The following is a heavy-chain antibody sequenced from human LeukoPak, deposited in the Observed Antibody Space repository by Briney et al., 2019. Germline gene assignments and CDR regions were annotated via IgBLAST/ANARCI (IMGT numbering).Heavy chain of an antibody. D-gene: IGHD3-10*01. J-gene: IGHJ4*02. Sequence: PGGSLRLSCAASGFTFSSYGMHWVRQAPGKGLEWVAVISYDGSNKYYADSVKGRFTISRDNSKNTLYLQMNSLRAEDTAVCYCAKDLGHSGGSGRHPFDYWGQGTLVTVSS. CDR1: GFTFSSYG. V-gene: IGHV3-30*18. CDR3: AKDLGHSGGSGRHPFDY. CDR2: ISYDGSNK.